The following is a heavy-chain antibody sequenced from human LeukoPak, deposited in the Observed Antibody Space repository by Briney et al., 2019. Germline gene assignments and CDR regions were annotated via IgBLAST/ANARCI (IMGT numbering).Heavy chain of an antibody. CDR1: GGSFSGYY. D-gene: IGHD5-18*01. CDR2: INHSGST. Sequence: SETLSLTCAVYGGSFSGYYWSWIRQPPGKGLEWIGEINHSGSTNYNPSLKSRVTISVDTSKNQFSLKLSSVTAADTAVYYCARFGYSYGSGFYFDYWGQGTLATVSS. V-gene: IGHV4-34*01. CDR3: ARFGYSYGSGFYFDY. J-gene: IGHJ4*02.